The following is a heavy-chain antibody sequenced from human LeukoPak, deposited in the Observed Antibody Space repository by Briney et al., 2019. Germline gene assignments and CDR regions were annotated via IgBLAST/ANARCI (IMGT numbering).Heavy chain of an antibody. CDR1: GFTFSSYA. CDR3: TKKTAYEILTGYSYYFDY. CDR2: ISGSVGST. D-gene: IGHD3-9*01. J-gene: IGHJ4*02. Sequence: GGSLRLSCAASGFTFSSYAMSWVRQAPGKGLEWVSAISGSVGSTYYADSVKGRFTISRDNSKNTLYLQMNSLRAEDTAVYFCTKKTAYEILTGYSYYFDYWGQGTLVTVSS. V-gene: IGHV3-23*01.